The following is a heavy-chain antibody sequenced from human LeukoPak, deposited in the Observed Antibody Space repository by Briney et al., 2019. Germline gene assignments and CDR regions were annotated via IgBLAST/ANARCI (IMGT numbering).Heavy chain of an antibody. D-gene: IGHD2-2*01. CDR1: GYTFTSYD. CDR3: ARGRKLTNFARTQGYELLHD. V-gene: IGHV1-8*01. J-gene: IGHJ4*02. CDR2: MNPNSGNT. Sequence: ASVKVSCKASGYTFTSYDINWVRQATGQGLEWMGWMNPNSGNTGYAQKFQGRVTITRNTSISTAYMELSSLRSEDTAVYYCARGRKLTNFARTQGYELLHDWGQGTLVTVSS.